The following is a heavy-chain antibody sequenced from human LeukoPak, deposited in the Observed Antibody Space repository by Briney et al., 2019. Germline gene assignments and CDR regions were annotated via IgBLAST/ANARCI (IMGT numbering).Heavy chain of an antibody. CDR3: AGGIASTGRYYFDY. D-gene: IGHD6-13*01. CDR2: ISAYNGNT. V-gene: IGHV1-18*01. J-gene: IGHJ4*02. Sequence: ASVKVSCKASGYTFTSYAFRWVRQAPGQGLEWMGWISAYNGNTNYAQNLQGRVTMTTDTSTSTAYMELRSLRSDDTAVYYCAGGIASTGRYYFDYWGQGTLVTVSS. CDR1: GYTFTSYA.